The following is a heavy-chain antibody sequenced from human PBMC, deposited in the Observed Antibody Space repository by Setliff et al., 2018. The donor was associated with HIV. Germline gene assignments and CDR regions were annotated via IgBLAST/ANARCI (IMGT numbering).Heavy chain of an antibody. CDR3: ARRGTHGAFDI. CDR2: IYHSGST. CDR1: GDSISSSNW. D-gene: IGHD3-10*01. J-gene: IGHJ3*02. Sequence: SETLSLTCAVPGDSISSSNWWSWVRQPPGKGLEWIGEIYHSGSTNYNPSLKSRVTISVDTSKNQFSLKLNSVTAADTAVYYCARRGTHGAFDIWGQGTMVTVSS. V-gene: IGHV4-4*02.